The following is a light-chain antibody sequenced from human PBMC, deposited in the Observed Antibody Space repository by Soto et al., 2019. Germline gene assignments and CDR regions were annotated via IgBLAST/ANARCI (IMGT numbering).Light chain of an antibody. V-gene: IGKV3-11*01. CDR2: GAS. CDR3: QQRSNCPQT. CDR1: QRASTN. J-gene: IGKJ1*01. Sequence: LKNSPATLSVYQGERATVADRASQRASTNSAWYQQKPGQHTRLVIYGASTRATGIPRRFSGSGSGTEFTLTISRLEPEDFAVYYCQQRSNCPQTFGQGGKVDI.